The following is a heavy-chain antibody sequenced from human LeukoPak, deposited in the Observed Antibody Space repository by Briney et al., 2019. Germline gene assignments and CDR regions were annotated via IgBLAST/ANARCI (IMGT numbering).Heavy chain of an antibody. D-gene: IGHD3-10*01. Sequence: PGGSLRLSCAASGFTFSSYGMHWVRQAPGKGLEWVAVISYDGSNKYYADSVKGRFTISRDNSKNTLYLQMNSLRAEDTAVYYCARDLSEAGFGELWVFDYWGQGTLVTVSS. J-gene: IGHJ4*02. CDR3: ARDLSEAGFGELWVFDY. CDR2: ISYDGSNK. CDR1: GFTFSSYG. V-gene: IGHV3-30*19.